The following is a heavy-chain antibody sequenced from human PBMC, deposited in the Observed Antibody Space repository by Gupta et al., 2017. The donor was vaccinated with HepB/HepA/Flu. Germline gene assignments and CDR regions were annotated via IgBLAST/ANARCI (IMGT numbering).Heavy chain of an antibody. J-gene: IGHJ4*02. CDR2: KHFRSKWSN. D-gene: IGHD1-26*01. V-gene: IGHV6-1*01. CDR3: VRDHKWAFDY. Sequence: QVQLQQSGPGLVKASQTLSLTCAISGDSVSTDNVAWNWIRQSPSRGLEWLGKKHFRSKWSNEYAVSVKSRIIINPDTAKNHVSLQLNSVTPDDTGIYYGVRDHKWAFDYWGQGTLVAVSS. CDR1: GDSVSTDNVA.